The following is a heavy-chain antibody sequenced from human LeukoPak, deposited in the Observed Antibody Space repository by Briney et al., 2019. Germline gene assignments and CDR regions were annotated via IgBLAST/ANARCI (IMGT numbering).Heavy chain of an antibody. D-gene: IGHD1-26*01. V-gene: IGHV4-30-4*01. CDR1: GGSISSGDYY. CDR3: ARQSGSYSSRFCDY. Sequence: MSSQTLSLTCTVSGGSISSGDYYWSWIRQPPGKGLEWIGYIYYSGSTYYNPSLKSRVTISVDTSKNQFSLKLSSVTAADTAVYYCARQSGSYSSRFCDYWGQGTLVTVSS. J-gene: IGHJ4*02. CDR2: IYYSGST.